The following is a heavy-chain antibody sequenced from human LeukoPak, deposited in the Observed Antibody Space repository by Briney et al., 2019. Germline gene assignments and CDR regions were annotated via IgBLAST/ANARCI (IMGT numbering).Heavy chain of an antibody. V-gene: IGHV1-3*01. CDR2: INAGNGNT. Sequence: ASVKVSCKASGGTFSSYAISWVRQAPGQRLEWMGWINAGNGNTKYSQKFQGRVTITRGTSASTAYMELSSLRSEDTAVYYCARVGAAAGPYYFDYWGQGTLVTVSS. J-gene: IGHJ4*02. CDR1: GGTFSSYA. CDR3: ARVGAAAGPYYFDY. D-gene: IGHD6-13*01.